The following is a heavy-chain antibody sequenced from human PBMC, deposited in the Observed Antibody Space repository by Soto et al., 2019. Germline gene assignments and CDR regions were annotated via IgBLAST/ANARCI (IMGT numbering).Heavy chain of an antibody. V-gene: IGHV3-7*01. CDR1: GFTFSSYW. D-gene: IGHD3-9*01. Sequence: PGGSLRLSCAASGFTFSSYWMSWVRQAPGKGLEWVANIKQDGSEKYYVDSVKGRFTISRDNAKNSLYLQMNSLRAEDTAVYYYAREVYYDILTGPMFDYWGQGTLVTVSS. J-gene: IGHJ4*02. CDR3: AREVYYDILTGPMFDY. CDR2: IKQDGSEK.